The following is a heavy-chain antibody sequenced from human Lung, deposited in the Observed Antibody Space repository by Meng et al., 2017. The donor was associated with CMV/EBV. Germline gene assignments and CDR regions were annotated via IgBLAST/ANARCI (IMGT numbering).Heavy chain of an antibody. CDR2: ISSSSSYI. V-gene: IGHV3-21*01. D-gene: IGHD6-6*01. Sequence: GGSLRLSCAASGFTFSSYSMNWVRQAPGKGLEWVSSISSSSSYIYYADSVKGRFTISRDNAKNSLYLQMNSLRAEDTAVYYCVRDSSSSYYYYGMDVWGQGTTVTVSS. CDR1: GFTFSSYS. CDR3: VRDSSSSYYYYGMDV. J-gene: IGHJ6*02.